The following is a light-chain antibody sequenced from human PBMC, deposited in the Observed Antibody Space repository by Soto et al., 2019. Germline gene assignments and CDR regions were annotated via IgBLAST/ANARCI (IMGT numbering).Light chain of an antibody. V-gene: IGKV1-9*01. CDR1: QGINIF. CDR3: QQRNSYPRT. CDR2: AAS. Sequence: DIPLTQSPSFLSASVGDRATITCRASQGINIFLAWFQQKPGKAPNLLISAASTLQSGVPSRFSGSGSETEFTLTITSLQPEDSATYYCQQRNSYPRTFGQGTKVEIK. J-gene: IGKJ2*01.